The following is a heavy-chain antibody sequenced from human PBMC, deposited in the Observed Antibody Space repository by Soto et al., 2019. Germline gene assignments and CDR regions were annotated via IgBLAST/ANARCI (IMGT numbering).Heavy chain of an antibody. D-gene: IGHD1-26*01. V-gene: IGHV4-4*02. CDR2: IHHSGST. J-gene: IGHJ6*03. CDR1: GVSISISNW. Sequence: SETLSLTCAVSGVSISISNWWSWVRQTPGKGLEWIGQIHHSGSTNYSPSLTSRVTISVDKSKNQFSLKMNSATAADTAVYYCARGGYYFYMDVWGKGTTVTVSS. CDR3: ARGGYYFYMDV.